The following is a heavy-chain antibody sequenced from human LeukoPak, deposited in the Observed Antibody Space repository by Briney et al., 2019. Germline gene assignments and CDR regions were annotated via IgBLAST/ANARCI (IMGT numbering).Heavy chain of an antibody. CDR2: IKQDGSEK. CDR3: ARVKQQLVRLLGRDTTYYYYYYMDV. V-gene: IGHV3-7*01. Sequence: PGGSLRLSCEVSGFTFSSYWMSWVRQAPGKGLEWVANIKQDGSEKHYVDSVKGRFTISRDNAKNSLFLQMNSLRAEDTAVYFCARVKQQLVRLLGRDTTYYYYYYMDVWGKGTTVTVSS. CDR1: GFTFSSYW. J-gene: IGHJ6*03. D-gene: IGHD6-13*01.